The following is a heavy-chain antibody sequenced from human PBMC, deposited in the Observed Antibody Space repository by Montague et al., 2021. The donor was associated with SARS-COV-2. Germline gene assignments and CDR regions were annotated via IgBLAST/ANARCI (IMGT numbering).Heavy chain of an antibody. V-gene: IGHV4-34*01. CDR2: INHSGST. J-gene: IGHJ6*02. CDR3: ARGTHSGSWDYYSHYAFDV. D-gene: IGHD6-13*01. CDR1: GGSFSGYY. Sequence: SETLSLTCAVYGGSFSGYYCSWIRQPPGKGLEWIGEINHSGSTNNNPSLTSRVSISVDTSKNQFSLKLSSVTAADTAVYYCARGTHSGSWDYYSHYAFDVWGQGTTVTVSS.